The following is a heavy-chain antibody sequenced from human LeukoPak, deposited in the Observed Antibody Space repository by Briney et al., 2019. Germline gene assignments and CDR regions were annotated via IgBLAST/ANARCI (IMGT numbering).Heavy chain of an antibody. CDR1: GYTFTGYY. J-gene: IGHJ4*02. CDR2: INPNSGGT. Sequence: GASVKVSCKVSGYTFTGYYMHWVRQAPGQGLEWMGWINPNSGGTNYAQKFQGRVTMTRDTSISTAYMELSSLRSEDTAVYYCARLGSSTSQIDYWGQGTLVTVSS. D-gene: IGHD2-2*01. CDR3: ARLGSSTSQIDY. V-gene: IGHV1-2*02.